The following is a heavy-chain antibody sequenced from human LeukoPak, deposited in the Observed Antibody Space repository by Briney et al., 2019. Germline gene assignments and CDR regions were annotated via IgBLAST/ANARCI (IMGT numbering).Heavy chain of an antibody. V-gene: IGHV4-39*01. D-gene: IGHD2-21*01. J-gene: IGHJ4*02. CDR1: GASVSSTNYY. Sequence: SETLSLTCTVSGASVSSTNYYWGWIRQPPGKGLEWIGSLYCSGSTCYNPSLNSPVTISVDTSKNQFSLKLTSVTAEDTAVYFCARHVPHIDYIDYWGQGILVTVSS. CDR3: ARHVPHIDYIDY. CDR2: LYCSGST.